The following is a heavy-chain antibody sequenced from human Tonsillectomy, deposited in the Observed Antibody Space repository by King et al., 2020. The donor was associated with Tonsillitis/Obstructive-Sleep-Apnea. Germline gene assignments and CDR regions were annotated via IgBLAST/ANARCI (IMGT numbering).Heavy chain of an antibody. CDR3: ARYLDGSGSRYYFDY. D-gene: IGHD3-10*01. CDR1: GGTFSSYA. J-gene: IGHJ4*02. CDR2: IIPIFGTA. V-gene: IGHV1-69*01. Sequence: QLVQSGAEVKKPGSSVKVSCKASGGTFSSYAISWVRQAPGQGLEWMGGIIPIFGTANYAQKFQGRVTIPADESTSTAYMELCSRRSEDTAVYYCARYLDGSGSRYYFDYWGQGTLVTVSS.